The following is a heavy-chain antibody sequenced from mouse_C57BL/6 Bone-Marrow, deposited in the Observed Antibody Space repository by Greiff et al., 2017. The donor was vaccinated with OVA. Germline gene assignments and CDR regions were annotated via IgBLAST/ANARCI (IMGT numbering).Heavy chain of an antibody. CDR3: ARGGSYYDYNYYAMDY. D-gene: IGHD2-4*01. CDR1: GFTFSSYY. J-gene: IGHJ4*01. CDR2: ISDGGSYT. Sequence: EVQRVESGGGLVKPGGSLKLSCAASGFTFSSYYMSWVRQTPEKRLEWVATISDGGSYTYYTDNVKGRFTISRDNAKNNLYLQLSHLKSEDTAMCDCARGGSYYDYNYYAMDYWGQGTSVTVSS. V-gene: IGHV5-4*01.